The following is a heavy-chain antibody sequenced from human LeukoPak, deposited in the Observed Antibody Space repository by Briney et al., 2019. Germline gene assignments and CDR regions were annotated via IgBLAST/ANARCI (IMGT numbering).Heavy chain of an antibody. D-gene: IGHD2-21*02. Sequence: ASVKVSCKASGYTFTSYYMHWVRQAPGQRLEWIGWIVVGGGNTNYAQKFQDRVTITRDMSTSTAYMELSSLRFEDTAVYYCAADRGYCDGDCLDVWGQGTTVTVSS. CDR3: AADRGYCDGDCLDV. CDR2: IVVGGGNT. V-gene: IGHV1-58*02. CDR1: GYTFTSYY. J-gene: IGHJ6*02.